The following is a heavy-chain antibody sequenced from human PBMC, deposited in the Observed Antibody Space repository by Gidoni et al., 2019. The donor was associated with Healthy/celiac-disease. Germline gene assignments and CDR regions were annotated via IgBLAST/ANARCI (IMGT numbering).Heavy chain of an antibody. CDR2: IYYSGST. V-gene: IGHV4-39*01. Sequence: QLQLQESGPGLVKPSETLSLTCTVSGGSISSSRYYWGWIRQPPGKGLEWIGSIYYSGSTYYNPSLKSRVTISVDTSKNQFSLKLSSVTAADTAVYYCARPADDSSGYYYEGTFGYWGQGTLVTVSS. CDR1: GGSISSSRYY. D-gene: IGHD3-22*01. J-gene: IGHJ4*02. CDR3: ARPADDSSGYYYEGTFGY.